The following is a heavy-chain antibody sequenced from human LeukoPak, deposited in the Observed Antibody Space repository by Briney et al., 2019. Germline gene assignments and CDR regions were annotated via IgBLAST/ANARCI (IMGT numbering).Heavy chain of an antibody. CDR3: ARGKGYFDY. CDR2: IYYSGST. CDR1: VGSISSYY. Sequence: SETLSLTCTVSVGSISSYYWSWIRRSPGKGLESIGYIYYSGSTNYNPSLKSRVTMSVDTSKNQFSLKLTSVTAADTAVYYCARGKGYFDYWGQGTPVTVSS. V-gene: IGHV4-59*01. D-gene: IGHD3-16*01. J-gene: IGHJ4*02.